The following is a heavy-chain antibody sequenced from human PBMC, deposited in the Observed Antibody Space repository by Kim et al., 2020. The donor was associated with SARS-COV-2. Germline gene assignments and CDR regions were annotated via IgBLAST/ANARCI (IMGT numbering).Heavy chain of an antibody. CDR2: INPNSGGT. Sequence: ASVKVSCKASGYTFTGYYMHWVRQAPGQGLEWMGRINPNSGGTNYAQKFQGRVTMTRDTSISTAYMELSRLRSDDTAVYYCASDREGSIAAGYYYYGMDVWGQGPTVTVSS. D-gene: IGHD6-13*01. CDR1: GYTFTGYY. CDR3: ASDREGSIAAGYYYYGMDV. J-gene: IGHJ6*02. V-gene: IGHV1-2*06.